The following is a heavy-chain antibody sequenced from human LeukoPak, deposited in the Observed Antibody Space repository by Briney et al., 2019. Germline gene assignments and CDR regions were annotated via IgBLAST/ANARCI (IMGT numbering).Heavy chain of an antibody. V-gene: IGHV1-2*02. D-gene: IGHD3-10*01. CDR3: ARDGSRALGFGQKWLQIFDY. CDR1: GYTFTGYY. CDR2: INPNSGGT. Sequence: ASVKVSCKASGYTFTGYYMHWVRQAPGQGLEWMGWINPNSGGTNYAQKFQGRVTTTRDTSISTAYMELSRLRSDDTAVYYCARDGSRALGFGQKWLQIFDYWGQGTLVTVSS. J-gene: IGHJ4*02.